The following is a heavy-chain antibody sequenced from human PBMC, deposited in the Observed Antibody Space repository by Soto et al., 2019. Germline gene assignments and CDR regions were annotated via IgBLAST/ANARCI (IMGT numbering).Heavy chain of an antibody. Sequence: QVQLQESGPGLVKPSQTLSLTCTVSGGSISSGGHYWNWIRQHPGKGLEWIGYIYYSGSTYYNPSRNSRITISVDTSKNQFSLNLSYVTAADTAVYYCARDQAYDYTSPADYYYYGMDVWGQGTTVTVSS. V-gene: IGHV4-31*03. J-gene: IGHJ6*02. CDR2: IYYSGST. D-gene: IGHD4-4*01. CDR1: GGSISSGGHY. CDR3: ARDQAYDYTSPADYYYYGMDV.